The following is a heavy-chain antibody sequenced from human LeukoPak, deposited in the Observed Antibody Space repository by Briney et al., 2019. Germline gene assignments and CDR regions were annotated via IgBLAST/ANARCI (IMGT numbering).Heavy chain of an antibody. V-gene: IGHV3-74*01. CDR2: INSDGSST. CDR1: GFTFSSYW. J-gene: IGHJ4*02. Sequence: GGSLRLPCAASGFTFSSYWMHWVRQAPGKGLVWVSRINSDGSSTSYADSVKGRFTVSRDNAKNTLYLQMNSLRAEDTAVYYCAREIAAGGLDYWGQGTLVTVSS. D-gene: IGHD6-13*01. CDR3: AREIAAGGLDY.